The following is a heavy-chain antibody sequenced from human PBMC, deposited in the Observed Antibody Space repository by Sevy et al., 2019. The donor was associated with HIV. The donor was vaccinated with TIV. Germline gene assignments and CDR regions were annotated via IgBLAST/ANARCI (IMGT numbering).Heavy chain of an antibody. V-gene: IGHV3-7*01. J-gene: IGHJ4*02. CDR2: IKQDGSEK. CDR1: GITFSSYA. CDR3: ARDVWGYFDY. Sequence: GGSLRLSCAASGITFSSYAVTWVRQAPGKGLEWVANIKQDGSEKYYVDSVKGRFTISRDNAKNSLYLQMNSLRAEDTAVYYCARDVWGYFDYWGQGTLVTVSS. D-gene: IGHD2-8*01.